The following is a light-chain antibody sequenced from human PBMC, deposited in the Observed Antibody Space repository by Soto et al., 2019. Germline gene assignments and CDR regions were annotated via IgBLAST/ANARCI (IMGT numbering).Light chain of an antibody. CDR1: QNISSF. V-gene: IGKV1-39*01. J-gene: IGKJ5*01. Sequence: DIQMTQSPSSLSASVGDRVTITCRASQNISSFLNWYQQKPGNAPKLLIYGASSLQGGVPSRFSGSGSGTDFTLTISSLQPDDFATYYCQQSYSTPNFGQGTRLEIK. CDR2: GAS. CDR3: QQSYSTPN.